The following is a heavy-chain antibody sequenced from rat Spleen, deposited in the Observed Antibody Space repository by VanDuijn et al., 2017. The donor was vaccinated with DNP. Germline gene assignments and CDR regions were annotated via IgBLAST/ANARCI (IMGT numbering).Heavy chain of an antibody. CDR1: GFTFSDYY. V-gene: IGHV5-7*01. D-gene: IGHD1-11*01. CDR3: ARGNYGGYSDYFEY. CDR2: ISYNGGTP. J-gene: IGHJ2*01. Sequence: EVQLVESGGGLVQPGRSLKLSCAVSGFTFSDYYMAWVRQAPAKGLEWVATISYNGGTPYYRDSVKGRFTISRDNAQSTLYLQMDSLKSEDTATYYCARGNYGGYSDYFEYWGQGVMVTVSS.